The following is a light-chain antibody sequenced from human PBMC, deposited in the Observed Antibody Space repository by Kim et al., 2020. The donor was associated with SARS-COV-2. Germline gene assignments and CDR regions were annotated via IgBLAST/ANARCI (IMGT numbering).Light chain of an antibody. J-gene: IGLJ3*02. CDR3: SSFTTRSTLV. CDR1: SSNIGSYNY. CDR2: DVN. Sequence: QSALTQPASVSGSPGQSISISCTGTSSNIGSYNYVSWHQQHPGKAPKLMIYDVNKRPSGISSRCSGSKSGSTASLTISGLQAEDEADYYCSSFTTRSTLVFGGGTK. V-gene: IGLV2-14*03.